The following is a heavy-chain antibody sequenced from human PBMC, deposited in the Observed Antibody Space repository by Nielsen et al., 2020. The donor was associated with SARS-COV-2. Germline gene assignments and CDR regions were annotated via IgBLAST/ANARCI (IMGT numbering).Heavy chain of an antibody. CDR2: MHYSGTT. CDR3: AGCYHAFDI. V-gene: IGHV4-39*01. CDR1: GGSISSSSYY. D-gene: IGHD4/OR15-4a*01. Sequence: SETLSLTCSFSGGSISSSSYYWGWIRQPPGKGLEWIGSMHYSGTTHYNPSLKSRVTMSVDTSKNQFSLKLSSVTAADTAVYYRAGCYHAFDIWGQGTMVTVSS. J-gene: IGHJ3*02.